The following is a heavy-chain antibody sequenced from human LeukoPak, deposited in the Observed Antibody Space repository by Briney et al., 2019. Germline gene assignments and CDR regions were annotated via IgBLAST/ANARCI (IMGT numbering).Heavy chain of an antibody. Sequence: SETLSLTCTVSGGSISSYYWSWIRQPAGKGLEWIGRIYTSGSTNYNPSLKSRVTMSVDTSRSQFSLKLSSVTAADTAVYYCARAQGVAAAERVFDYWGQGTLVTVSS. D-gene: IGHD6-13*01. J-gene: IGHJ4*02. CDR2: IYTSGST. CDR1: GGSISSYY. CDR3: ARAQGVAAAERVFDY. V-gene: IGHV4-4*07.